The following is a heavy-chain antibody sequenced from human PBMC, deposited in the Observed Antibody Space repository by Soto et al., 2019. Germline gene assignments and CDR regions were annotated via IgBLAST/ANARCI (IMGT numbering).Heavy chain of an antibody. CDR3: AKEGYDVFTGYFDAFDI. CDR1: GLIFRSYG. Sequence: EVQLLESGGLLAQPGGSLRLSCAVSGLIFRSYGMHWVRQAPGKGLEWVSFISGRGDTTYYADSVKGRFTISREDSKNTLYLQMNRLRADDMAVYYCAKEGYDVFTGYFDAFDIWGQGTMVTVSS. J-gene: IGHJ3*02. CDR2: ISGRGDTT. D-gene: IGHD3-9*01. V-gene: IGHV3-23*01.